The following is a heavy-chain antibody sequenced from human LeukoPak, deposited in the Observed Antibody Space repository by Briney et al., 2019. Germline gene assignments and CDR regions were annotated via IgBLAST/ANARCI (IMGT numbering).Heavy chain of an antibody. CDR2: INHSGST. J-gene: IGHJ5*02. CDR1: GGSFSGYY. Sequence: KPSETLSPTCAVYGGSFSGYYWSWIRQPPGKGLEWIGEINHSGSTNYNPSLKSRVTISVDTSKNQFSLKLSSVTAADTAVYYCARGQASSSWYPRGGFWFDPWGQGTLVTVSS. CDR3: ARGQASSSWYPRGGFWFDP. V-gene: IGHV4-34*01. D-gene: IGHD6-13*01.